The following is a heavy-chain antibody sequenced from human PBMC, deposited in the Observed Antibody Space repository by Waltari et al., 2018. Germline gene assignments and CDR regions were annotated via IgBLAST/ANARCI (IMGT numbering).Heavy chain of an antibody. CDR1: GSTFTSYD. Sequence: QVQLVQSGVEVKKPGASVKVSCKASGSTFTSYDINWVRQATGQGLEWMGWMNPNSGNTGYAQKFQGRVTITRNTSISTAYMELSSLRSEDTAVYYCARAKNYYDSSGYNHWGQGTLVTVSS. CDR3: ARAKNYYDSSGYNH. V-gene: IGHV1-8*03. J-gene: IGHJ5*02. D-gene: IGHD3-22*01. CDR2: MNPNSGNT.